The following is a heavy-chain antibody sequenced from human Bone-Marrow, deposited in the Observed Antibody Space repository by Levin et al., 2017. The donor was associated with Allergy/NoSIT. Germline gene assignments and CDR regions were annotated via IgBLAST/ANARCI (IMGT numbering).Heavy chain of an antibody. Sequence: PGGSLRLSCAASGFTFSSYEMNWVRQAPGKGLEWVSYISSSGSTIYYADSVKGRFTISRDNAKNSLYLQMNSLRAEDTAVYYCARDLSDYDGSGSPDWFDPWGQGTLVTVSS. D-gene: IGHD3-10*01. CDR3: ARDLSDYDGSGSPDWFDP. V-gene: IGHV3-48*03. CDR2: ISSSGSTI. J-gene: IGHJ5*02. CDR1: GFTFSSYE.